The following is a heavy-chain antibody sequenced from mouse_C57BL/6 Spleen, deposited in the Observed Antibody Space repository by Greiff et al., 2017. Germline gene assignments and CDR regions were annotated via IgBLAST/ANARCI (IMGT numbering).Heavy chain of an antibody. V-gene: IGHV3-6*01. D-gene: IGHD4-1*01. CDR3: ARANWYFDY. J-gene: IGHJ2*01. CDR2: ISYDGSN. CDR1: GYSITSGYF. Sequence: VQLQQSGPGLVKPSQSLSLTCSVTGYSITSGYFWNWIRQFPGNKLEWMGYISYDGSNNYNPSLNNRNSITRDTSKNQFFLKLNSVTTEDTATYYCARANWYFDYWGQGTTLTVSS.